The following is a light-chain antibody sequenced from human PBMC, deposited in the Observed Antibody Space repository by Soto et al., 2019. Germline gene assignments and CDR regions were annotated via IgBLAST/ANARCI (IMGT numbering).Light chain of an antibody. J-gene: IGKJ1*01. CDR3: QQYNNWGT. CDR2: GAS. CDR1: QSVRSN. V-gene: IGKV3-15*01. Sequence: EIVMTQSPATLSVSPGERATLSCRGSQSVRSNLAWYQQKPGQAPRLLIYGASTRATGIPARFSGSGSGTAFTPTISSLNSLDFALSYCQQYNNWGTFAQGYKV.